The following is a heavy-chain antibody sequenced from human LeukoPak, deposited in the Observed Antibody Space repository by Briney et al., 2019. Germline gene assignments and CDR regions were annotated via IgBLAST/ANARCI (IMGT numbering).Heavy chain of an antibody. Sequence: SETLSLTCAVYGGSFSGYYWSWIRQPPGKGLEWIGEINHSGSTNYNPSLKSRVTISVDTSKNQFSLKLSSVTAADTAVYYCARLGFEDYYDSSYKGDFDYWGQGTLVTVSS. CDR2: INHSGST. J-gene: IGHJ4*02. D-gene: IGHD3-22*01. V-gene: IGHV4-34*01. CDR1: GGSFSGYY. CDR3: ARLGFEDYYDSSYKGDFDY.